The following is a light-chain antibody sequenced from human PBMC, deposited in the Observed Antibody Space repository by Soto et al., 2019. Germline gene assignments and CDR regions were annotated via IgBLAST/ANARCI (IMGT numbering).Light chain of an antibody. CDR3: QQYNSWPLT. CDR2: GAS. CDR1: QSVSSN. Sequence: EIVMTQSPATLSVSPEERATLSCRASQSVSSNLAWYQQKPGQAPRLLIYGASTRVTGIPARFSGSGSGTEFTLTISSLQSEDFAVYYCQQYNSWPLTFGQGTKVDIK. V-gene: IGKV3-15*01. J-gene: IGKJ1*01.